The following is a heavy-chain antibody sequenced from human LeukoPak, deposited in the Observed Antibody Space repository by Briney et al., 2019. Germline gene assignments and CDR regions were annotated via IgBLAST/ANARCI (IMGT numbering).Heavy chain of an antibody. V-gene: IGHV5-51*01. Sequence: GESLKISCKGSGYSFTSYWIGWVRHMPGKGLEWMGIIYPGDSDTRYSPSFQGQVTISADNSISTAYLQWSSLKASDTAMYYCARRDNSGSYYYYYGMDVWGQGTTVTVSS. J-gene: IGHJ6*02. CDR1: GYSFTSYW. CDR2: IYPGDSDT. D-gene: IGHD1-26*01. CDR3: ARRDNSGSYYYYYGMDV.